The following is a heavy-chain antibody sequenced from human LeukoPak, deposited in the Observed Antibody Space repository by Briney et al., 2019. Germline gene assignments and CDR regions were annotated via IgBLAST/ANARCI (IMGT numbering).Heavy chain of an antibody. V-gene: IGHV1-24*01. CDR2: FDPEDGET. CDR1: GYTLTELS. Sequence: ASVKVSCKVSGYTLTELSMHWVRQAPGKGLEWMGGFDPEDGETIYAQKFQGRVTMTEDTSTDTAYMELSSLRSEDTAVYYCATGYCSGGSCYGASSGFDPWGQGTLVTVSS. J-gene: IGHJ5*02. CDR3: ATGYCSGGSCYGASSGFDP. D-gene: IGHD2-15*01.